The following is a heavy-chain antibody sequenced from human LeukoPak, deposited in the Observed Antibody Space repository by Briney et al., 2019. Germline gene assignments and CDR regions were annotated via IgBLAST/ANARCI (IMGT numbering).Heavy chain of an antibody. J-gene: IGHJ4*02. CDR3: ARETGGLYYFDY. V-gene: IGHV1-69*04. CDR2: VIPILGIA. D-gene: IGHD7-27*01. Sequence: SVKVSCKASGGTFSSYTISWVRQAPGQGLEWMGRVIPILGIANYAQKFQGRVTITADKSTSTAYMELSSLRSEDTAVYYCARETGGLYYFDYWGQGTLVTVSS. CDR1: GGTFSSYT.